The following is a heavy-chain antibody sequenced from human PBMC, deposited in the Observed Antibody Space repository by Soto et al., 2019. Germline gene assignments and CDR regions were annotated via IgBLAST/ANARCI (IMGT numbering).Heavy chain of an antibody. J-gene: IGHJ5*02. D-gene: IGHD2-2*01. Sequence: QVQLVQSGAEVKKPGASVKVSCKASGYTLTTYRIAWVRQAPGQGLEWMGWISAYNGKTNYAQKFQGRVAMTQDPSTSPAYMELRSLRSDDTVVDFGAREDFGVHASWFDPWGQGTLVTVSS. CDR2: ISAYNGKT. CDR1: GYTLTTYR. CDR3: AREDFGVHASWFDP. V-gene: IGHV1-18*01.